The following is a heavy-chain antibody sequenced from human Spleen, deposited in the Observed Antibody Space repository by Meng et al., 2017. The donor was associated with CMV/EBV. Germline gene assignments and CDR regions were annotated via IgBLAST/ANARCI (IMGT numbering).Heavy chain of an antibody. CDR3: ARDYYGSGSYYIAYGMDV. CDR2: ISWDGGST. J-gene: IGHJ6*02. CDR1: GFTFDDYA. V-gene: IGHV3-43D*03. Sequence: GESLKISCAASGFTFDDYAMHWVRQAPGKGLEWVSLISWDGGSTYYADSVKGRFTISRDNSKNTLYLQMNSLRAEDTAVYYCARDYYGSGSYYIAYGMDVWGQGTTVTVSS. D-gene: IGHD3-10*01.